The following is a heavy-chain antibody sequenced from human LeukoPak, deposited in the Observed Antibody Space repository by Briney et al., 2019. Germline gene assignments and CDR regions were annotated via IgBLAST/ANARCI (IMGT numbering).Heavy chain of an antibody. CDR1: GFTFSSYA. V-gene: IGHV3-23*01. CDR3: AKDLVYYYDSSGPADY. D-gene: IGHD3-22*01. CDR2: ISGGGGST. J-gene: IGHJ4*02. Sequence: GGSLRLSCAASGFTFSSYAMSWVRQAPGKGLEWVSAISGGGGSTYYADSVKGRFTISRGNSKNTLYLQMNSLRAEDTAVYYCAKDLVYYYDSSGPADYWGQGTLVTVSS.